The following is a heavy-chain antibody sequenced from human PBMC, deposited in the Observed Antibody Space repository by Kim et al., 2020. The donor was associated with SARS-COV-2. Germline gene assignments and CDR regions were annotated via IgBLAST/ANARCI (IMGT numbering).Heavy chain of an antibody. V-gene: IGHV3-23*01. CDR3: AKYTVGISRLFDD. CDR1: GFTFNIYA. J-gene: IGHJ4*02. CDR2: IGPTGGDI. Sequence: GGSLRLSCAASGFTFNIYAMTWVRQAPGKGLEWVSVIGPTGGDIQYADSVKGRFTISRDNSGNRLYLQMNSLRAEDTALYYCAKYTVGISRLFDDWGQG. D-gene: IGHD6-13*01.